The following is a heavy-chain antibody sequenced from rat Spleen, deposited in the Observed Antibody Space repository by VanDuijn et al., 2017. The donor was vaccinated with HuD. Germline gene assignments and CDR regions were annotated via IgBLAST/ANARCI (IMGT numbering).Heavy chain of an antibody. CDR2: IIYDGSST. CDR1: GFTFSDYA. D-gene: IGHD1-4*01. CDR3: VREDAGINY. V-gene: IGHV5-17*01. J-gene: IGHJ2*01. Sequence: EVQLVESGGGLVQPGRSLKLSCAASGFTFSDYAMAWVRQAPKKGLEWVATIIYDGSSTYYRDSVKGRFTISRDNAKSTLYLQMDSLRSEDTVVYYCVREDAGINYWGQGVMVTVSS.